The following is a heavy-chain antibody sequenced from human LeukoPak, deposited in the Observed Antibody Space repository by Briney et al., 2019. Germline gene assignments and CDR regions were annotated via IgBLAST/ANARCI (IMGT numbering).Heavy chain of an antibody. D-gene: IGHD1-26*01. CDR1: GFTFDDYA. V-gene: IGHV3-9*01. CDR2: ISWNSGSI. CDR3: ARLLPLSGSYYLDY. J-gene: IGHJ4*02. Sequence: GGSLRLSCAASGFTFDDYAMHWVRQAPGKGLEWVSGISWNSGSIGYADSVKGRFTISRDNAKNSLYLQMNSLRAEDTAVYYCARLLPLSGSYYLDYWGQGTLVTVSS.